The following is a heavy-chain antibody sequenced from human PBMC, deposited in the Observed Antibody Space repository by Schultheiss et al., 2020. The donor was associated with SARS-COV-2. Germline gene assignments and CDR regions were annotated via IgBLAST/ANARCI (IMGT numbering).Heavy chain of an antibody. CDR3: ANYLSGSFGI. J-gene: IGHJ4*02. CDR2: ISSSSSYI. D-gene: IGHD3-22*01. CDR1: GFTFSSYS. V-gene: IGHV3-21*01. Sequence: GGSLRLSCAASGFTFSSYSMNWVRQAPGKGLEWVSSISSSSSYIYYADSVKGRFTISRDNSKNTLYLQMNSLRAEDTAVYYCANYLSGSFGIWGQGTLVTVSS.